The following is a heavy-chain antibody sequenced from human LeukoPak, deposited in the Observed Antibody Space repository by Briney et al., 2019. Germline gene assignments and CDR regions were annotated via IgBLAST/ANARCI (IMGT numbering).Heavy chain of an antibody. CDR2: ISHSGSTI. J-gene: IGHJ4*02. V-gene: IGHV3-48*03. Sequence: PGGSLRLSCAASGFTFSSYEMNWVRQAPGKGLEWVSYISHSGSTIYYADSVKGRFTISRDNAKSSLYLRKNSLRAEDTAVYYCARGHPYDSSGYYPTQFDYWGQGTLVTVSS. CDR1: GFTFSSYE. CDR3: ARGHPYDSSGYYPTQFDY. D-gene: IGHD3-22*01.